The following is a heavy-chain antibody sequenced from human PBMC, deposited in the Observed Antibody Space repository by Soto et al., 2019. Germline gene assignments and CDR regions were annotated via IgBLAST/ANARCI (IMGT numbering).Heavy chain of an antibody. J-gene: IGHJ4*02. CDR2: INHSGST. CDR3: ARGYCSSTSCYFSSPGFDY. V-gene: IGHV4-34*01. D-gene: IGHD2-2*01. Sequence: SETLSLTCAVYGGSFSGYYWSWIRQPPGKGLEWIGEINHSGSTNYNPSLKSRVTISVDTSKNQFSLKLSSVTAADTAVYYCARGYCSSTSCYFSSPGFDYWGQGTLVTVSS. CDR1: GGSFSGYY.